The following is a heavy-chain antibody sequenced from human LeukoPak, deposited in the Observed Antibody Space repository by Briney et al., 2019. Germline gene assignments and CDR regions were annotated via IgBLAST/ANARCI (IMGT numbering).Heavy chain of an antibody. CDR2: INPNSGGT. J-gene: IGHJ6*02. CDR1: GYTFTGYY. CDR3: AREVNAAAGTDYYYGMDV. Sequence: ASVKVSCKASGYTFTGYYMHWVRQAPGQGLEWMGWINPNSGGTNYAQEFQGRVTMTRDTSISTAYMELSRLRSDDTAVYYCAREVNAAAGTDYYYGMDVWGQGTTVTVSS. V-gene: IGHV1-2*02. D-gene: IGHD6-13*01.